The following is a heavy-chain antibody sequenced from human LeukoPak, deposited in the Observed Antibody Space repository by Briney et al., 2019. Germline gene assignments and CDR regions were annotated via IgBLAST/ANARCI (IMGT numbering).Heavy chain of an antibody. V-gene: IGHV4-38-2*01. D-gene: IGHD3-16*01. CDR1: GYSISSGYY. J-gene: IGHJ4*02. CDR2: IYHSGST. Sequence: SETLSLTCAVSGYSISSGYYWGWIRQPPVKGLEWIGSIYHSGSTYYNPSLKSRVTISVDTSKNQFSLKLSSVTAADTAVYYCARRAWGYPGAGVFYFDYWGQGTLVTVSS. CDR3: ARRAWGYPGAGVFYFDY.